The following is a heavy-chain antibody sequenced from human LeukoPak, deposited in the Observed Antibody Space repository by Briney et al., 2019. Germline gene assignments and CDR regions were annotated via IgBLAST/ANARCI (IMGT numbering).Heavy chain of an antibody. Sequence: SETLSLTCTVSGGSISSYYWSWIRQPPGKGLEWIGYIYYSGNTNYNPSLKSRVTISVDTSKNQFSLKLSSVTAADTAVYYCARGPSQYYDFWSGYLDYYYYMDVWGKGTTVTASS. J-gene: IGHJ6*03. CDR3: ARGPSQYYDFWSGYLDYYYYMDV. CDR1: GGSISSYY. D-gene: IGHD3-3*01. CDR2: IYYSGNT. V-gene: IGHV4-59*01.